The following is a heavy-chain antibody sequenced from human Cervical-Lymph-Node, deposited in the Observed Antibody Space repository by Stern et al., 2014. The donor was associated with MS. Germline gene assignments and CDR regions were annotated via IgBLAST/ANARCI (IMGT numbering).Heavy chain of an antibody. J-gene: IGHJ4*02. CDR2: IYPDDSDA. CDR3: ARKGTYGLDY. D-gene: IGHD3-10*01. Sequence: EVQLVESGAEVKKPGASLKISCKGSGYNFASYWIGWVRQVPGKGLEWMGIIYPDDSDARYTPSFQGQVAMSADKSIGTACLQWSSLKASDTAFYFCARKGTYGLDYWGQGALVTVSS. V-gene: IGHV5-51*01. CDR1: GYNFASYW.